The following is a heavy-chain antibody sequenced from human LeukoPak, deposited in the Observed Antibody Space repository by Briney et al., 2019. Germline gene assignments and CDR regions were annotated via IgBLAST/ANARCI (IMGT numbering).Heavy chain of an antibody. CDR3: ARLKEHYPWYFDL. V-gene: IGHV1-69*04. D-gene: IGHD1-26*01. CDR2: IIPILGIA. CDR1: GGTFSSYA. Sequence: GSSVKVSCKASGGTFSSYAISWVRQAPGQGLEWMGRIIPILGIANYAQKFQGRVTITADKSTSTAYMELSSLRSEDTAVYYCARLKEHYPWYFDLWGRGALVAVSS. J-gene: IGHJ2*01.